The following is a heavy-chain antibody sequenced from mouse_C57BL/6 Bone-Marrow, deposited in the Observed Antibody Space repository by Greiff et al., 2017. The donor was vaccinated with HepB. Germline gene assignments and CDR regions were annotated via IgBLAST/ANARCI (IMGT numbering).Heavy chain of an antibody. Sequence: EVQLVESGGALVKPGGSLKLSCAASGFTFSSYGMSWVRQTPDKRLEWVATISSGGSYTYYPDSVKGRFTISRDNAKNTLYLQMSSLKSEDTAMYYWAIHGRGDGYGAWFAYWGQGTLVTVSA. CDR2: ISSGGSYT. J-gene: IGHJ3*01. V-gene: IGHV5-6*01. CDR3: AIHGRGDGYGAWFAY. CDR1: GFTFSSYG. D-gene: IGHD2-2*01.